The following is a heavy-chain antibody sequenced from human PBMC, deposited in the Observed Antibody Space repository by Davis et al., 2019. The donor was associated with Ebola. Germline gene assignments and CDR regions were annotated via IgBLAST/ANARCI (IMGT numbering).Heavy chain of an antibody. V-gene: IGHV1-18*01. CDR2: ISAYNGNT. CDR1: GYTFTSYG. D-gene: IGHD3-3*01. Sequence: ASVKVSCKASGYTFTSYGISWVRQAPGQGLEWMGWISAYNGNTNYAQKLQGRVTMTTDTSTSTAYMELRSLRSDDTAVYYCARGEDDFWSGYPYYYYGMDVWGQGTTVTVSS. J-gene: IGHJ6*02. CDR3: ARGEDDFWSGYPYYYYGMDV.